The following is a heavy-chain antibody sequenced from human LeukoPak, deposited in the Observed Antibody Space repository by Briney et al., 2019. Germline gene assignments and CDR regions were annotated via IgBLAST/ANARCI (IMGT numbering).Heavy chain of an antibody. CDR2: ISGSGSST. V-gene: IGHV3-23*01. CDR3: AREISSRGMDV. CDR1: EFTFSNYA. Sequence: GGSLRLSCTASEFTFSNYAMNWVRQAPGKGLEWVSTISGSGSSTYYADSVKGRFTISRDNAKNSLYLQMNSLRAEDTAVYYCAREISSRGMDVWGQGTTVTVSS. D-gene: IGHD2-2*01. J-gene: IGHJ6*02.